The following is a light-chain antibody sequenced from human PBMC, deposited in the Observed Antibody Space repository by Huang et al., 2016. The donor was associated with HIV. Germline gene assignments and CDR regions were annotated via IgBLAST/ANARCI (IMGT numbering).Light chain of an antibody. CDR2: GAS. CDR1: QGVSNN. CDR3: QHYNNWPPWT. Sequence: EIVMTQSPATLSVSPGDRATLSCRASQGVSNNIAWYQQKPGQTPRLLIHGASTRATGIAAKFSGRGSGTDFTLTITSLQPEDSAVYYCQHYNNWPPWTFGPGTQVEI. V-gene: IGKV3D-15*01. J-gene: IGKJ1*01.